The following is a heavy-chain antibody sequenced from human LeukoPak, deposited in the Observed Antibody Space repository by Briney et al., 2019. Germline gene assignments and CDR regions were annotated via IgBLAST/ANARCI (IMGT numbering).Heavy chain of an antibody. Sequence: AVKVSCKASGGTFSSYAISWVRQAPGQGLEWMGGIIPIFGTANYAQKFQGRVTITTDESTSTAYMELSSLRSEDTAVYYCARDGGHCSSTSCFLVNWFDPWGQGTLVTVSS. CDR3: ARDGGHCSSTSCFLVNWFDP. CDR2: IIPIFGTA. CDR1: GGTFSSYA. V-gene: IGHV1-69*05. D-gene: IGHD2-2*01. J-gene: IGHJ5*02.